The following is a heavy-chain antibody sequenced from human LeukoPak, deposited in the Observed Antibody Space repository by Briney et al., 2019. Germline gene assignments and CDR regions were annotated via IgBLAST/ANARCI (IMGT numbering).Heavy chain of an antibody. V-gene: IGHV6-1*01. CDR2: TYYRSKWYN. CDR1: GDSVSSNSAA. J-gene: IGHJ5*02. D-gene: IGHD1-7*01. Sequence: SQTLSLTCAISGDSVSSNSAAWNRIRQSPSRGLEWLGRTYYRSKWYNDYAVSVKSRITINPDTSKNQFSLQLNSVTPEDTAVYYCARCRTGTVWAWFDPWGQGTLVTVSS. CDR3: ARCRTGTVWAWFDP.